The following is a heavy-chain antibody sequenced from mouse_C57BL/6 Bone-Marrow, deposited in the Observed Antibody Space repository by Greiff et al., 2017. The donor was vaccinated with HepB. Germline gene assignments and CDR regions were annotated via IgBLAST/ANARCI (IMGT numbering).Heavy chain of an antibody. CDR1: GYTFPSYW. Sequence: VQLPPPGAELVRPGSSVKLSCQASGYTFPSYWMHWVKQRPIQGLEWIGNIEPSDSATHYNQKFKDKATLTVDKSSSTAYMQLSSLTSEDSAVYYCARNGTYFDYWGQGTTLTVSS. J-gene: IGHJ2*01. D-gene: IGHD1-1*01. CDR2: IEPSDSAT. V-gene: IGHV1-52*01. CDR3: ARNGTYFDY.